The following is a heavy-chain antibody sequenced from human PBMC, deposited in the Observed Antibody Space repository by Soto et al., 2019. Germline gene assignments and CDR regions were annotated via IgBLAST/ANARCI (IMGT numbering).Heavy chain of an antibody. D-gene: IGHD3-9*01. J-gene: IGHJ6*02. CDR2: IDPSDSYT. Sequence: PGESLKISCKGSGYSFTSYWISWVRQMPGKGLEWMGRIDPSDSYTNYSPSFQGHVTISADKSISTAYLQWSSLKASDTAMYYCARIYSHYDILTGGMDVWGQGTRVTVSS. CDR1: GYSFTSYW. V-gene: IGHV5-10-1*01. CDR3: ARIYSHYDILTGGMDV.